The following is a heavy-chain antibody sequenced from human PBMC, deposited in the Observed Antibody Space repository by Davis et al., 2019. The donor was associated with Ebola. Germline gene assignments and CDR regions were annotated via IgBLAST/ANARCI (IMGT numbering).Heavy chain of an antibody. D-gene: IGHD6-13*01. Sequence: AASVKVSCKASGGTFSSYAISWVRQAPGQGLEWMGGIIPIFGTANYAQKFQGRVTITADESTSTAYMELSSLRSEETAVYYCARELIAAAGNYYYYYGMDVWGKGTTVTVSS. V-gene: IGHV1-69*13. CDR2: IIPIFGTA. J-gene: IGHJ6*04. CDR1: GGTFSSYA. CDR3: ARELIAAAGNYYYYYGMDV.